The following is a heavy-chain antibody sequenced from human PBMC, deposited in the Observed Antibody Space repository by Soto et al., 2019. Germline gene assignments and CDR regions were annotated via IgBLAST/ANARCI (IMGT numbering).Heavy chain of an antibody. D-gene: IGHD6-19*01. Sequence: ASVKVSCKTSGYTFTGYYMHWVRQTPGQGLEWMGWINPNSGGTNYAQKFQRRVTMTSASSISTAYMALSRLRSDDTAVYYCARGGWAVAGTGVWFDPWGQGTLVTVSS. CDR3: ARGGWAVAGTGVWFDP. J-gene: IGHJ5*02. V-gene: IGHV1-2*02. CDR1: GYTFTGYY. CDR2: INPNSGGT.